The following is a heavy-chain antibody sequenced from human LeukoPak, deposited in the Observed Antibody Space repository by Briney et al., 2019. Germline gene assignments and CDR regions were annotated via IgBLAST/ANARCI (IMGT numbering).Heavy chain of an antibody. CDR3: ARDRAVVPAAFPDY. CDR1: GFTFSNYW. Sequence: GGSLRLSCAASGFTFSNYWMHWVRQAPGKGLEWVAAIWYDGSNKYYADSVKGRFTISRDNSKNTLYLQMNSLRAEDTAVYYCARDRAVVPAAFPDYWGQGTLVTVSS. V-gene: IGHV3-33*08. J-gene: IGHJ4*02. D-gene: IGHD2-2*01. CDR2: IWYDGSNK.